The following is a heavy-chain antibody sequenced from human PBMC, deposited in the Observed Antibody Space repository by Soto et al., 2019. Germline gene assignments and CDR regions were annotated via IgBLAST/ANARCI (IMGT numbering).Heavy chain of an antibody. V-gene: IGHV1-18*04. CDR1: GYTFTSYG. Sequence: ASVKVSCKASGYTFTSYGISWVRQAPGQGLEWMGWISAYNGNTKYAQKFQGRVTMTTDTSTSTAYMELRSLRSEDTAVYYCASRQVVAGTNDYYYGMDVWGQGTTVTVSS. CDR2: ISAYNGNT. J-gene: IGHJ6*02. CDR3: ASRQVVAGTNDYYYGMDV. D-gene: IGHD6-19*01.